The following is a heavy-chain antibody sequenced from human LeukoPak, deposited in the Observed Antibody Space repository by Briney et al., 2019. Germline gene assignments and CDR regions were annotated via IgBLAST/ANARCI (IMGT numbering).Heavy chain of an antibody. CDR2: INHSGST. CDR1: GGSFSGYY. J-gene: IGHJ4*02. D-gene: IGHD3-3*01. CDR3: ASLEWLPYYFDY. V-gene: IGHV4-34*01. Sequence: PSETLSLTCAVYGGSFSGYYWSWIRQPPGKGLEWIGEINHSGSTNYNPSLKCRVTISVDTSKNQFSLKLSSVTAADTAVYYCASLEWLPYYFDYWGQGTLVTVSS.